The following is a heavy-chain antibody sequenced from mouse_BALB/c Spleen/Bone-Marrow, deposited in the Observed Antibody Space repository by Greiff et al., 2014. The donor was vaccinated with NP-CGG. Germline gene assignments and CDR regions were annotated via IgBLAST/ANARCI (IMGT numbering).Heavy chain of an antibody. J-gene: IGHJ2*01. CDR2: IHPNSGNT. CDR3: ARHHRYAYYFDY. D-gene: IGHD2-14*01. V-gene: IGHV1S130*01. Sequence: QVQLQQSGSVLVRPGASVKLSCKASGYTFTNSWIHWAKQRPGQGLEWIGEIHPNSGNTNFNEKFEVKATLTVDTSSSTAYVDLSSLTAEDSAVYYCARHHRYAYYFDYWGQGTTLTVSS. CDR1: GYTFTNSW.